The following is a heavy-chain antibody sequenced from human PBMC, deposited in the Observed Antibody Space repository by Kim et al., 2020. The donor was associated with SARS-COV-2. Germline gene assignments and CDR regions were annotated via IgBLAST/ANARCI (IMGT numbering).Heavy chain of an antibody. D-gene: IGHD5-12*01. Sequence: GGSLRLSCAASGFTFSSYEMNWVRQAPGKGLEWVSYISSSGSTIYYADSVKGRFTISRDNAKNSLYLQMNSLRAEDTAVYYCARLDGYNYRGFDYWGQGTLVTVSS. CDR3: ARLDGYNYRGFDY. V-gene: IGHV3-48*03. CDR2: ISSSGSTI. J-gene: IGHJ4*02. CDR1: GFTFSSYE.